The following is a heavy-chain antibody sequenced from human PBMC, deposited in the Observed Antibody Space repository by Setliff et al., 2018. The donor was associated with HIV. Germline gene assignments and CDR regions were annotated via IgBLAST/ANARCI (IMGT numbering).Heavy chain of an antibody. D-gene: IGHD5-18*01. Sequence: GESLKISCEASGFRVTDTYMAWVRQAPGKGPEWVTLIYKAGKTYYADFVKGRFTIARDDTKNTVSLQMTNLEPGDTAMYYCAKGGYGGAYYVAGYWGQGTKVTVSS. J-gene: IGHJ4*02. CDR3: AKGGYGGAYYVAGY. V-gene: IGHV3-53*01. CDR1: GFRVTDTY. CDR2: IYKAGKT.